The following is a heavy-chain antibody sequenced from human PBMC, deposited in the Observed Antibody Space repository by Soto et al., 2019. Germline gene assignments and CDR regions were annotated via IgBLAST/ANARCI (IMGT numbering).Heavy chain of an antibody. J-gene: IGHJ6*02. CDR3: ARDRGFESISWYGADYYGTDF. V-gene: IGHV1-69*13. D-gene: IGHD6-13*01. CDR1: GGTFSSYA. Sequence: SVKVSCKASGGTFSSYAISWVRQAPGQGLEWMGGIIPIFGTANYAQKFQGRVTITADESTSTAYMELSSLRSEDTAVYYCARDRGFESISWYGADYYGTDFCGQGTTVTVSS. CDR2: IIPIFGTA.